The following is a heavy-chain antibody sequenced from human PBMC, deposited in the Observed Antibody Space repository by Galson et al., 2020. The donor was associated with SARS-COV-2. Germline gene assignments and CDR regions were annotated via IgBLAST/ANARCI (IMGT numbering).Heavy chain of an antibody. CDR3: ARPTMVRGVISYCYDYGMDV. J-gene: IGHJ6*02. V-gene: IGHV3-30*03. CDR1: GFTFSSYG. Sequence: GGYLRLSCAASGFTFSSYGMHWVRQAPGKGLEWVAVISYDGSNKYYADSVKGRFTISRDNSKNTLYLQMNSLRAEDTAVYYCARPTMVRGVISYCYDYGMDVWGQGTTVTVS. D-gene: IGHD3-10*01. CDR2: ISYDGSNK.